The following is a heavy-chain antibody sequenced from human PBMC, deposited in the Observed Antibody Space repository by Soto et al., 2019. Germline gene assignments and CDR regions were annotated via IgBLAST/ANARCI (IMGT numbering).Heavy chain of an antibody. J-gene: IGHJ4*02. D-gene: IGHD6-19*01. Sequence: QVHLVQSETEMKKPGASVKVSCKASGYSFTNYGISWVRQAPGQGLEWMGWISPYNGDTNYAQKLQGRVTMTTDTSTSTAYMELRSLRSDDTAVYYCARGDSSGWSYFDYWGQGTLVTVSS. CDR3: ARGDSSGWSYFDY. CDR2: ISPYNGDT. V-gene: IGHV1-18*01. CDR1: GYSFTNYG.